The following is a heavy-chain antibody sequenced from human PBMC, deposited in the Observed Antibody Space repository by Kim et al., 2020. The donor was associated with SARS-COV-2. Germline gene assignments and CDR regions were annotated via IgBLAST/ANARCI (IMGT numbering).Heavy chain of an antibody. J-gene: IGHJ3*02. CDR3: ARGTVRSSSWRRAFDI. V-gene: IGHV4-34*01. CDR2: INHSGST. Sequence: SETLSLTCAVYGGSFSGYYWSWIRQPPGKGLEWIGEINHSGSTNYNPSLKSRVTISVDTSKNQFSLKLSSVTAADTAVYYCARGTVRSSSWRRAFDIWGQGTMVTVSS. D-gene: IGHD6-13*01. CDR1: GGSFSGYY.